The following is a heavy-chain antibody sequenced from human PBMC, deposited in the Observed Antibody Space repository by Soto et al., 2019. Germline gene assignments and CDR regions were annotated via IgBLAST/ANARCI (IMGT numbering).Heavy chain of an antibody. CDR3: VRDRSISILRFFADILDV. Sequence: GGSLRLSCAASGLSFGDYSMNWVRQAPGKGLEWVSSISSSSIYKHYTDSVKGRFTVSRDNDKNLLYLEMDSLRPEDTAVYYCVRDRSISILRFFADILDVWGQGTTVTVYS. D-gene: IGHD3-3*01. CDR2: ISSSSIYK. J-gene: IGHJ6*02. CDR1: GLSFGDYS. V-gene: IGHV3-21*06.